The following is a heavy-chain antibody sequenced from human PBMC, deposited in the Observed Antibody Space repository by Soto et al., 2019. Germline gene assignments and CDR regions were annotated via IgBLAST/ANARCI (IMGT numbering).Heavy chain of an antibody. CDR2: IIPILGIA. J-gene: IGHJ4*02. CDR3: AREEYYYGSGAFFDY. CDR1: VGTFSSYT. V-gene: IGHV1-69*08. Sequence: QVQLVQSGAEVKKPGSSVKVSCKASVGTFSSYTISWVRQAPGQGLEWMGRIIPILGIANYAQKFQGRVPITADKSTSTAYMELSSLRSEDTAVYYCAREEYYYGSGAFFDYWGQGTLVTVSS. D-gene: IGHD3-10*01.